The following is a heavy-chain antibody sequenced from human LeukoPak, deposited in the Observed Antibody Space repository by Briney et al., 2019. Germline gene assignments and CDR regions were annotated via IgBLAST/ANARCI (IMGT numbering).Heavy chain of an antibody. CDR1: GGSISSYY. CDR3: ARARYSSSSRYYYYYYMDV. J-gene: IGHJ6*03. Sequence: PSETLSLTCTVSGGSISSYYWSWIRQPPGKGLEWIGYIYYSGSTNYNPSLKSRVTISVDTSKNQFSLKLSSVTAADTAVYYCARARYSSSSRYYYYYYMDVWGKGTTVTVSS. D-gene: IGHD6-6*01. CDR2: IYYSGST. V-gene: IGHV4-59*01.